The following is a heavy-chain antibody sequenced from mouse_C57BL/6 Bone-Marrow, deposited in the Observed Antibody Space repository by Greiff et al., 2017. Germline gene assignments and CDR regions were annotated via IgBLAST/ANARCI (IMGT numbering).Heavy chain of an antibody. CDR1: GYTFTSYG. Sequence: VKLQESGAELARPGASVKLSCKASGYTFTSYGISWVKQRTGQGLEWIGEIYPRSGNTYYNEKFKGKATLTADKSSSTAYMELRSLTSADSAVXFCARVYYYGSSLYWYFDVWGTGTTVTVSS. CDR2: IYPRSGNT. D-gene: IGHD1-1*01. CDR3: ARVYYYGSSLYWYFDV. V-gene: IGHV1-81*01. J-gene: IGHJ1*03.